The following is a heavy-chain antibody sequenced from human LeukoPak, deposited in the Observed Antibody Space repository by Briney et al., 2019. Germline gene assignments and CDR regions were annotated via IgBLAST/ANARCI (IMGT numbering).Heavy chain of an antibody. CDR2: IYPGDSDT. J-gene: IGHJ6*03. CDR3: ARHRITMVRGVIIPYYYYYMDV. D-gene: IGHD3-10*01. Sequence: GESLKVSCKGAGYSFTSYWIGWVRQLPGKGLEWMGIIYPGDSDTRYSPSFQGQVTISADKSISTAYLQWSNLKASDTAIYSCARHRITMVRGVIIPYYYYYMDVWGKGTTVTVSS. CDR1: GYSFTSYW. V-gene: IGHV5-51*01.